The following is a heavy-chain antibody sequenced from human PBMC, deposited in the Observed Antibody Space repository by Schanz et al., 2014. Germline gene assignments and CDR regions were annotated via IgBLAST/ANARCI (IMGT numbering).Heavy chain of an antibody. V-gene: IGHV3-48*01. CDR3: ARDGYSVVVISPTESFDI. CDR1: GFAFSSFA. J-gene: IGHJ3*02. D-gene: IGHD2-21*01. CDR2: ISSASSTI. Sequence: EVQLLESGGGLVQPGGSLRLSCLASGFAFSSFAMTWVRQAPGRGLEWVSYISSASSTINYADSVKGRFTISRDNSKNTLYLQLNSLRAEDTAVYYCARDGYSVVVISPTESFDIWGQGTMVTVSP.